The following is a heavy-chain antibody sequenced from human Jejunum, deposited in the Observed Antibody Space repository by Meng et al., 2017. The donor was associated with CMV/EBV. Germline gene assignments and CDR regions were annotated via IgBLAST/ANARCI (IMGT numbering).Heavy chain of an antibody. J-gene: IGHJ4*02. D-gene: IGHD1-26*01. CDR2: IEHDGSNK. Sequence: QVQLVDSGGGVVQPGGSLRLSCAASGFTFSNYGIHWVRQAPGKGLEWVAFIEHDGSNKYYADSVKGRFTISRDNSKNTLYLQMNSLRVEDTAVYYCAKDVGYWGQGTLVTVSS. CDR3: AKDVGY. CDR1: GFTFSNYG. V-gene: IGHV3-30*02.